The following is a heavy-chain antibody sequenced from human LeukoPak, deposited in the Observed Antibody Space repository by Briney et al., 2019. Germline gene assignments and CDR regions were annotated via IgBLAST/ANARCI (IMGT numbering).Heavy chain of an antibody. CDR1: GYTFTGYY. J-gene: IGHJ4*02. V-gene: IGHV1-2*02. CDR3: ARDLGISGWYAPPLGYFDY. D-gene: IGHD6-19*01. CDR2: INPNSGGT. Sequence: GASVKVSCKASGYTFTGYYMHWVRQAPGQGLEWMGWINPNSGGTNYAQKFQGRVTMTRDKSIRTAYMELSRLRSDDTAVYYCARDLGISGWYAPPLGYFDYWGQGTLVTVSS.